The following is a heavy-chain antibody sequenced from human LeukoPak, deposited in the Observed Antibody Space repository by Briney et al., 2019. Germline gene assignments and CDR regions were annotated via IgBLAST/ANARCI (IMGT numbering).Heavy chain of an antibody. Sequence: PGGSLRLSCAVSGFPFSNSWMYWVRQAPGKGVEGVANIKSDGSGISYVDSVKGRFIISRDNDRNSLYLQMNSLRVEVMAVYFCDGENSMDVWGKGTAVTVSS. J-gene: IGHJ6*04. CDR1: GFPFSNSW. V-gene: IGHV3-7*01. CDR3: DGENSMDV. D-gene: IGHD1/OR15-1a*01. CDR2: IKSDGSGI.